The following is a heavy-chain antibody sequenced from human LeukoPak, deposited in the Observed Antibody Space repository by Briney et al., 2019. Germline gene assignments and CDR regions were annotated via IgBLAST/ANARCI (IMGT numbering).Heavy chain of an antibody. J-gene: IGHJ4*02. V-gene: IGHV3-23*01. CDR3: AQGFSSGWYPY. CDR2: ISLNGETT. Sequence: GGSLRLSCAGSGFSVSSFGMSWVRQAPGKGLEWISAISLNGETTWYADSVKGRFIISRDNSKNTLYLQLTSLRAEDTAVYYCAQGFSSGWYPYWGQGSLVSVSS. D-gene: IGHD6-19*01. CDR1: GFSVSSFG.